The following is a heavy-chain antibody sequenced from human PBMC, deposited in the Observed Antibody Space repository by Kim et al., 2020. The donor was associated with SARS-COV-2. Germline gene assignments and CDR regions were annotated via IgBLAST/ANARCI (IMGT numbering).Heavy chain of an antibody. CDR1: GGSISSYY. CDR3: ARYSSSWYGLRSPNNWFDP. J-gene: IGHJ5*02. CDR2: IYYSGST. D-gene: IGHD6-13*01. V-gene: IGHV4-59*01. Sequence: SETLSLTCTVSGGSISSYYWSWIRQPPGKGLEWIGYIYYSGSTNYNPSLKSRVTISVDTSKNQFSLKLSSVTAADTAVYYCARYSSSWYGLRSPNNWFDPWGQGTLVTVSS.